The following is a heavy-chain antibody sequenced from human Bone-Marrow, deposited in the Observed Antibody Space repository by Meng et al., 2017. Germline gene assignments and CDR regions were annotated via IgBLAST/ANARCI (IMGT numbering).Heavy chain of an antibody. Sequence: SETLSLTCTASGGSISSSSYYWGWIRQPPGKGLEWIGSIYYSGSTYYNPSLTSRVTISVDTSKNQFSLKLSSVTAADTALYYCARLLLWFGGVDYWGQGTLVTVSS. CDR1: GGSISSSSYY. V-gene: IGHV4-39*07. CDR2: IYYSGST. CDR3: ARLLLWFGGVDY. D-gene: IGHD3-10*01. J-gene: IGHJ4*02.